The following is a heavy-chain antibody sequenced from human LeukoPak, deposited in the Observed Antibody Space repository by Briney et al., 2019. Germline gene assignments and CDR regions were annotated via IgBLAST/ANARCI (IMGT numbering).Heavy chain of an antibody. J-gene: IGHJ4*02. CDR3: ARGRRIALFDY. V-gene: IGHV3-21*01. CDR1: GFTFSSYS. CDR2: ISSSSSYI. D-gene: IGHD6-13*01. Sequence: GGSLRLSCAASGFTFSSYSMNWVRQAPGKGLEWVSSISSSSSYIYYADSVKGRFTISRDNAKNSLYLQMNSLRAEDTAVYYCARGRRIALFDYWGQGTLVTVSS.